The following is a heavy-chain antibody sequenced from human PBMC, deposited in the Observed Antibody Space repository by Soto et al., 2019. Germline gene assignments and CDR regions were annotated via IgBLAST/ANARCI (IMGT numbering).Heavy chain of an antibody. J-gene: IGHJ4*02. CDR1: GGTFSSYA. CDR3: ARGPMSCTSSSCPYFFDY. V-gene: IGHV1-69*06. D-gene: IGHD2-2*01. CDR2: IIPIFGTA. Sequence: QVQLVQSGAEVKKPGSSVKVSCKASGGTFSSYAISWVRQAPGQGLEWMGGIIPIFGTANYAQKFQGRVTMTRNTSMSTASMELSSLRSEDTAVYYCARGPMSCTSSSCPYFFDYWAQGNLVTVSS.